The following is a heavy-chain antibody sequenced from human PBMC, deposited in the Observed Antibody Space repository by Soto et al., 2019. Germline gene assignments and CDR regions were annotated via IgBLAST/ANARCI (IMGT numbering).Heavy chain of an antibody. J-gene: IGHJ4*02. Sequence: PGGSLRLSCAASGFTFTTYAMSWVRQTPGKGLEWVSGISDGGGSTYYADSVKGRFTVSRDNSKNTLYLQMNSLRAEDTAVYYCAKEGSWVTTKGPVFDYWGQGTL. D-gene: IGHD1-1*01. CDR2: ISDGGGST. CDR1: GFTFTTYA. V-gene: IGHV3-23*01. CDR3: AKEGSWVTTKGPVFDY.